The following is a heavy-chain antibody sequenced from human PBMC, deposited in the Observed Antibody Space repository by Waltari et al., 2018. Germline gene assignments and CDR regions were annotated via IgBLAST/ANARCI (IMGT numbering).Heavy chain of an antibody. Sequence: QVQLQESGPGLVKPSETLSLTCTVSGGSISSYYWSWIRQPPGKGLEWIGYIYYSGSTNDNPSLKSRVTISVDTSKNQFSLKLSSVTAADTAVYYCARMYGAFDIWGQGTMVTVSS. CDR1: GGSISSYY. CDR2: IYYSGST. D-gene: IGHD2-8*01. V-gene: IGHV4-59*08. CDR3: ARMYGAFDI. J-gene: IGHJ3*02.